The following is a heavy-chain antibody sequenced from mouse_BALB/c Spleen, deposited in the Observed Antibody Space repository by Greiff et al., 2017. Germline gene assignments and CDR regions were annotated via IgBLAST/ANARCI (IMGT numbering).Heavy chain of an antibody. CDR2: IRNKANGYTT. J-gene: IGHJ3*01. D-gene: IGHD1-1*01. CDR1: GFTFTDYY. Sequence: EVKLMESGGGLVQPGGSLRLSCATSGFTFTDYYMSWVRQPPGKALEWLGFIRNKANGYTTEYSASVKGRFTISRDNSQSILYLQMNTLRAEDSATYYCARDYYGSSYVGFAYWGQGTLVTVSA. CDR3: ARDYYGSSYVGFAY. V-gene: IGHV7-3*02.